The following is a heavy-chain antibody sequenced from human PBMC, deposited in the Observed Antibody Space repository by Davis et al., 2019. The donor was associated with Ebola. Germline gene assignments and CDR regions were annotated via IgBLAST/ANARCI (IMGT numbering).Heavy chain of an antibody. CDR1: GGSISSSSYY. CDR2: IYYSGST. Sequence: SETLSLTCTVSGGSISSSSYYWGWIRQPPGKGLEWIGSIYYSGSTYYNPSLKSRVTISVDTSKNQFSLKLSSVTAADTAVYYCARVVSQIQLWLIGWFDPWGQGTLVTVSS. CDR3: ARVVSQIQLWLIGWFDP. V-gene: IGHV4-39*01. D-gene: IGHD5-18*01. J-gene: IGHJ5*02.